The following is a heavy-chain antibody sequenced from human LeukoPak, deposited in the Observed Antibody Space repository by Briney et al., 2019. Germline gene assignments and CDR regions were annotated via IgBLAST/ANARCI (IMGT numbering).Heavy chain of an antibody. CDR3: ATFPRGPRNC. J-gene: IGHJ4*02. CDR2: IDPEDGET. CDR1: GYTFNSYF. V-gene: IGHV1-69-2*01. D-gene: IGHD1-14*01. Sequence: ASVKVSCKVSGYTFNSYFIHWVQQAPGKGLEWVGLIDPEDGETIYAENFQGRVTIAADTSTDTAYLELTNLRSHDTAVYYCATFPRGPRNCWGQGTLVTVSS.